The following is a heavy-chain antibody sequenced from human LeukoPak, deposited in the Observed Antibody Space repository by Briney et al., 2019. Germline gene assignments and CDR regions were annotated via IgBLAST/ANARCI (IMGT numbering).Heavy chain of an antibody. CDR3: ARDRYTSGWYADL. D-gene: IGHD6-19*01. CDR2: IYYSGST. Sequence: PSETLSLTCTVSGGSISSSSYYWGWIRQPPGKGLEWIGSIYYSGSTYYNPSLKSRVTISVDTSKNQFSLKLNSVTAADTAVYYCARDRYTSGWYADLWGRGTLVTVSS. V-gene: IGHV4-39*07. CDR1: GGSISSSSYY. J-gene: IGHJ2*01.